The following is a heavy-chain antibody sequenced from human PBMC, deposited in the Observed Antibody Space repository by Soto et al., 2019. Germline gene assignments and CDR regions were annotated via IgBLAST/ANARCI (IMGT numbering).Heavy chain of an antibody. CDR2: IYHSGST. Sequence: SETLSLTCAVSGGSISSSNWWSWVRQPPGKGLEWIGEIYHSGSTNYNPSLTSRVTTSVDKFKNQFSLKLSSVTAADTALYYCVRYCTTTSCSYYFDYWGQGTLVTVSS. CDR3: VRYCTTTSCSYYFDY. D-gene: IGHD2-2*01. V-gene: IGHV4-4*02. J-gene: IGHJ4*02. CDR1: GGSISSSNW.